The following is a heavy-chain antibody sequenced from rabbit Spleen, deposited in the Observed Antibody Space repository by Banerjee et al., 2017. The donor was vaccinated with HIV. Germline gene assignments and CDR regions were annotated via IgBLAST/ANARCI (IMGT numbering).Heavy chain of an antibody. CDR1: GFSFSSSYW. CDR3: ARFYSGYGGYGYGTL. Sequence: QQQLEESGGGLVKPGASLTLTCTASGFSFSSSYWICWVRQAPGKGLEWIACTSGGSSGSTYYATWAKGRFTISKSSSTTVTLQVTSLTAADTATYFCARFYSGYGGYGYGTLWGPGTLVTVS. J-gene: IGHJ4*01. V-gene: IGHV1S45*01. D-gene: IGHD6-1*01. CDR2: TSGGSSGST.